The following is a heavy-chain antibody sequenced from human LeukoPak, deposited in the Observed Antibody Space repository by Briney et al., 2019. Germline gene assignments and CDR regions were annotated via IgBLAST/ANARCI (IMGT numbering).Heavy chain of an antibody. J-gene: IGHJ4*02. D-gene: IGHD1-1*01. CDR1: GFTVSTNY. CDR3: GRLTS. Sequence: GGSLRLSCAASGFTVSTNYMSWVRQAPGKGLEWVSVISSGGNTYYADSVKGRLTISRDNSKNTMYLQMNSLRAEDTAVYYCGRLTSWGQGTLVTVSS. V-gene: IGHV3-53*01. CDR2: ISSGGNT.